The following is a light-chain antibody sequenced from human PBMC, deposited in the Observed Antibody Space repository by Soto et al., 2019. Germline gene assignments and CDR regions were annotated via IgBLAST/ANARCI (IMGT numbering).Light chain of an antibody. CDR2: EVN. CDR3: CSYSGTTVV. V-gene: IGLV2-8*01. Sequence: QSALTQPPSASGSPGQSVTISCTGTSSDVGGYNYVSWYQQHPGKAPKIMIYEVNKRSSGVPDRFWCSKSGNTASLTISGLPAEDDAEYYSCSYSGTTVVFGTGTKVTVL. J-gene: IGLJ1*01. CDR1: SSDVGGYNY.